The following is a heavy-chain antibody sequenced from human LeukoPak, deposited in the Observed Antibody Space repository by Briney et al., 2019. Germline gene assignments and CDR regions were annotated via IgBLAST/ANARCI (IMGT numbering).Heavy chain of an antibody. J-gene: IGHJ4*02. V-gene: IGHV1-2*02. CDR1: GYTFTGYY. D-gene: IGHD6-19*01. CDR2: INPNSGGT. Sequence: ASVKVSCKAPGYTFTGYYRHGAGQAPGQGLEWMGWINPNSGGTNYAQKFQGRVTMTRDTSISTAYMELSRLRSDGTAVYYCARGRISRGWYTLRNWGQGTLVTVSS. CDR3: ARGRISRGWYTLRN.